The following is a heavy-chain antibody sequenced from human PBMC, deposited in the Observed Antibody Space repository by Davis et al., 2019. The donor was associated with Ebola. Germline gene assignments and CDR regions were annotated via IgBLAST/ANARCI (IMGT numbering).Heavy chain of an antibody. J-gene: IGHJ4*02. CDR1: GFTFSSYA. V-gene: IGHV3-64*01. Sequence: GESLKISCAASGFTFSSYAMHWVRQAPGKGLEYVSAISSNGGSTYYANSVKGRFTISRDNAKNSLYLQMNSLRAEDTAVYYCARGSQKRITMMSTYFDYWGQGTLVTVSS. D-gene: IGHD3-22*01. CDR2: ISSNGGST. CDR3: ARGSQKRITMMSTYFDY.